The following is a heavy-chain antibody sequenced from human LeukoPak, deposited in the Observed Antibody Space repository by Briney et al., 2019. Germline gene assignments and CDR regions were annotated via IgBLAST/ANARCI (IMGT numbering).Heavy chain of an antibody. D-gene: IGHD3-3*01. V-gene: IGHV3-30*18. Sequence: GGSLRLSCAASGFTFSSYGMHWVRQAPGKGLEWVAVISYDGSNKYYADSVKGRFTISRDNSKNTLYLQMNSLRAEDTAVYYCAKHYDFWSGYPRWWGQGTLVTVSS. CDR1: GFTFSSYG. CDR3: AKHYDFWSGYPRW. J-gene: IGHJ4*02. CDR2: ISYDGSNK.